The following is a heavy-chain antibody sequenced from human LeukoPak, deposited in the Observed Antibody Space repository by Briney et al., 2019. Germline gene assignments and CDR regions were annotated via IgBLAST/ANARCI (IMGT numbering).Heavy chain of an antibody. CDR1: GFTFGDYA. J-gene: IGHJ4*02. V-gene: IGHV3-23*03. CDR2: IYSGGGST. Sequence: GGSLRLSCTASGFTFGDYAMSWFRQAPGKGLEWVSVIYSGGGSTYYADSVKGRFTISRDNSKNTLYLQMNSLRAEDTAVYCARSPPGYDTRFFDYWGQGTLVTVSP. D-gene: IGHD3-9*01. CDR3: RSPPGYDTRFFDY.